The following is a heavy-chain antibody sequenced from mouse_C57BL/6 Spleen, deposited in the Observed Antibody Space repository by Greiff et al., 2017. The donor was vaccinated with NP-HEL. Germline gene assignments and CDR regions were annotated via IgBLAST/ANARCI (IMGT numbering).Heavy chain of an antibody. D-gene: IGHD1-1*01. V-gene: IGHV3-6*01. CDR3: ARENYGSNYAMDY. J-gene: IGHJ4*01. CDR2: ISYDGSN. CDR1: GYSITSGYY. Sequence: EVQLQQSGPGLVKPSQSLSLTCSVTGYSITSGYYWNWIRQFPGNKLEWMGYISYDGSNKYNPSLKNRISLTRDTSKNQFFLKLNSVTTEDTATYYCARENYGSNYAMDYWGQGTSVTVSS.